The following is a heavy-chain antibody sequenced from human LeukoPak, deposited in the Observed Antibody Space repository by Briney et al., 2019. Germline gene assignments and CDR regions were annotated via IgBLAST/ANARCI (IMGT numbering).Heavy chain of an antibody. V-gene: IGHV3-7*01. J-gene: IGHJ4*02. CDR1: GFTFSSYW. CDR2: IKHDGSEK. CDR3: ARVGTAEGTLEDY. Sequence: PGGSLRLSCAASGFTFSSYWMSWVRQPPGKGLEWVANIKHDGSEKYYVDSVEGRFTISRDNAKNSLYLQMNSLRAEDTAVYYCARVGTAEGTLEDYWGQGTLVTVSS. D-gene: IGHD6-13*01.